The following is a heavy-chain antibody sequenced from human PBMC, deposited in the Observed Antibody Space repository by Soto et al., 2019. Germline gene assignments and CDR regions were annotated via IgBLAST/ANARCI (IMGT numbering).Heavy chain of an antibody. Sequence: SETLSLTCAVYGGSFSGYYWSWIRQPPGKGLEWIGEINHSGSTNYNPSLKSRVTISVDTSKNQFSLKLSSVTAADTAVYYCARGFDFGVVIHSGSSYYYYMDVWGKGTTVTVSS. CDR1: GGSFSGYY. CDR3: ARGFDFGVVIHSGSSYYYYMDV. J-gene: IGHJ6*03. V-gene: IGHV4-34*01. D-gene: IGHD3-3*01. CDR2: INHSGST.